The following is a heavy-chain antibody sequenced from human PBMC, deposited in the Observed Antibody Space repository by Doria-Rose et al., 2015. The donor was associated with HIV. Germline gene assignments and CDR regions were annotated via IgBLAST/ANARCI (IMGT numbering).Heavy chain of an antibody. Sequence: QVTLKESGPVLVKPTETLTLTCTVSGVSLSSPGMGVSWIRQPPGKALEWLANMFSDDEGSYKASLKSRLTISSCTSKSQVVLTMTDMVPVDTATYYCARIKSSRWYHKYYFDFWGQGTLVIVSA. CDR1: GVSLSSPGMG. V-gene: IGHV2-26*01. J-gene: IGHJ4*02. CDR3: ARIKSSRWYHKYYFDF. CDR2: MFSDDEG. D-gene: IGHD6-13*01.